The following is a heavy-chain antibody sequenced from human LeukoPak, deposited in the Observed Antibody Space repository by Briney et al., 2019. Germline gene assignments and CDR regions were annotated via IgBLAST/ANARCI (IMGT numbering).Heavy chain of an antibody. V-gene: IGHV3-64*01. J-gene: IGHJ4*02. Sequence: GGSLRLSCAASGFTFSSYAMSWVRQAPGRGLEYVSAITTNGGSTYYANSVKGRFTISRDNSKNTLYLQMGSLKAEDMAVYYCARGYVLLDYWGQGTLVTVSS. CDR2: ITTNGGST. CDR3: ARGYVLLDY. CDR1: GFTFSSYA. D-gene: IGHD2/OR15-2a*01.